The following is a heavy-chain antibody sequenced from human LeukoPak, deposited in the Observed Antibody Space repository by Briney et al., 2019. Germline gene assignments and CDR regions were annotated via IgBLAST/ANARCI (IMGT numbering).Heavy chain of an antibody. J-gene: IGHJ3*02. CDR2: FDPEDGET. V-gene: IGHV1-24*01. CDR3: AKQLLRVFDI. Sequence: ASVKVSCKASGYTFTSYYMHWVRQAPGKGLEWMGGFDPEDGETIYAQKFQGRVTMTEDTSTDTAYMELSSLRSEDTAVYYCAKQLLRVFDIWGQGTMVTVSS. D-gene: IGHD3-22*01. CDR1: GYTFTSYY.